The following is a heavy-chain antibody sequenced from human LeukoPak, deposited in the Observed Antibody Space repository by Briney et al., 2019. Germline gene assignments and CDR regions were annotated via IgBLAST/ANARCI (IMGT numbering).Heavy chain of an antibody. CDR2: ISYDGSNK. Sequence: GRSLRLSCAASGFTFSSYGMHWVRQAPGKGLGWVAVISYDGSNKYYADSVKGRFTISRDNSKNTLYLQMNSLRAEDTAVYYCAKDSSPLYDYVWGSHNWFDPWGQGTLVTVSS. CDR1: GFTFSSYG. J-gene: IGHJ5*02. V-gene: IGHV3-30*18. CDR3: AKDSSPLYDYVWGSHNWFDP. D-gene: IGHD3-16*01.